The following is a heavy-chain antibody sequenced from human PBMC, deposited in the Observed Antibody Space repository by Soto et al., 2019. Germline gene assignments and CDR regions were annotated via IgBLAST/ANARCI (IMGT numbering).Heavy chain of an antibody. CDR2: IIPIFGTA. V-gene: IGHV1-69*01. J-gene: IGHJ6*02. D-gene: IGHD6-13*01. Sequence: VKVSCQASGGTFSSYAISWVRQAPGQGLEWMGGIIPIFGTANYAQKFQGRVTITADESTSTAYMELSSLRSEDTAVYYCARGAAGTSRVYYYGMDVWGQGTTVTVSS. CDR3: ARGAAGTSRVYYYGMDV. CDR1: GGTFSSYA.